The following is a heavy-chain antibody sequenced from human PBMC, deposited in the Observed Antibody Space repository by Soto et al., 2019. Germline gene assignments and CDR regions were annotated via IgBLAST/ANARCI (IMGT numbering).Heavy chain of an antibody. V-gene: IGHV1-69*01. CDR1: GGTFSRHA. J-gene: IGHJ4*02. CDR3: ARGWGYDSNDYYYAY. D-gene: IGHD3-22*01. CDR2: IIPIFGTA. Sequence: QVQLVQSGAEVRKPGSSVKVSCKASGGTFSRHAISWVRQAPGQGLEWMGGIIPIFGTANHAQKFQGRVTIIADESTSTVSMELSSLRSEDTDMYYCARGWGYDSNDYYYAYWGQGTLVIVSS.